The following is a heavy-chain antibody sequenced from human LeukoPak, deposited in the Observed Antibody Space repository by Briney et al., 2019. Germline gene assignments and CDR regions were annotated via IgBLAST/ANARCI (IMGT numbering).Heavy chain of an antibody. CDR1: GYTFTGYY. CDR3: ARGPPSSPYYYDSSGYYPFDY. CDR2: INPNSGGT. Sequence: ASVKVSCKASGYTFTGYYMHWVRQAPGQGLEWMGRINPNSGGTNYAQKFQGRVTMTRDTSISTAYMELSRLRSDDTAVCYCARGPPSSPYYYDSSGYYPFDYWGQGTLVTVSS. V-gene: IGHV1-2*06. D-gene: IGHD3-22*01. J-gene: IGHJ4*02.